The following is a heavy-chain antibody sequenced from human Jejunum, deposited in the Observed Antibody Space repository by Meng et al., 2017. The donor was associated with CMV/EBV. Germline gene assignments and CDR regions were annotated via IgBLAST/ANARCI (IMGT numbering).Heavy chain of an antibody. V-gene: IGHV4-34*01. Sequence: VSGGSFSGYFWSWIRQPPGEGLEWIGEINQSGTTNYSPALKSRVTMSVNTANNQFSLKLSSVTAADTAIYYCTRVAGYRNNWFDPWGQGTLVTVSS. CDR3: TRVAGYRNNWFDP. CDR1: GGSFSGYF. J-gene: IGHJ5*02. D-gene: IGHD5-24*01. CDR2: INQSGTT.